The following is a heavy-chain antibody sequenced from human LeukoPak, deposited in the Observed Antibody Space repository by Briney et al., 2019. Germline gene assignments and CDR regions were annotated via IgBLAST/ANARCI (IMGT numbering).Heavy chain of an antibody. CDR2: IYYSGST. J-gene: IGHJ4*02. Sequence: PSETLSLTCTVSGGPISSYYWSWIRQPPGKGLEWIGYIYYSGSTNYNPSLKSRVTISVDPSKNQFSLKLSSVTAADTAVYYCARGWVAAANGYFDYWGQGTLVTVSS. CDR3: ARGWVAAANGYFDY. D-gene: IGHD6-13*01. V-gene: IGHV4-59*01. CDR1: GGPISSYY.